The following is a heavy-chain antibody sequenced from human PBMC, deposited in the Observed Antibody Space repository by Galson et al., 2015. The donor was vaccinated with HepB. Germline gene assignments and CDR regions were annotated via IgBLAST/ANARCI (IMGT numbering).Heavy chain of an antibody. V-gene: IGHV4-31*03. CDR2: IYYSGST. D-gene: IGHD6-19*01. J-gene: IGHJ3*02. Sequence: LSLTCTVSGGSISSGGYYWSWIRQHPGKGLEWIGYIYYSGSTYYNPSLKSRVTISVDTSKNQFSLKLSSVTAADTAVYYCARDVVGAGIAVAGARWETAFDIWGQGTMVTVSS. CDR1: GGSISSGGYY. CDR3: ARDVVGAGIAVAGARWETAFDI.